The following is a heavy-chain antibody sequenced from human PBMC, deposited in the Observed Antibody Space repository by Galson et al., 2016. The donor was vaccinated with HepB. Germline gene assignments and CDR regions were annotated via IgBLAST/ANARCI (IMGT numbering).Heavy chain of an antibody. V-gene: IGHV3-74*01. Sequence: IYADSVKGRFTISRDNAENTLYLQMNSLRADDTAVYYCARDLSGPDYWGQGTLVTVSS. CDR3: ARDLSGPDY. J-gene: IGHJ4*02.